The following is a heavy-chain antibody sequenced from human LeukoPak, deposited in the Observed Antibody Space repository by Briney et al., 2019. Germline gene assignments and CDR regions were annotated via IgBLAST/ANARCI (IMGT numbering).Heavy chain of an antibody. V-gene: IGHV3-30*02. CDR3: AKETYCSSTSCRSQYFQH. CDR2: IRYDGSNK. J-gene: IGHJ1*01. D-gene: IGHD2-2*01. Sequence: GGSLRLSCAASGFTFSSYGMHWVRPAPGKGLEWVAFIRYDGSNKYYADSVKGRFTISRDNSKNTLYLQMNSLRAEDTAVYYCAKETYCSSTSCRSQYFQHWGQGTLVTVSS. CDR1: GFTFSSYG.